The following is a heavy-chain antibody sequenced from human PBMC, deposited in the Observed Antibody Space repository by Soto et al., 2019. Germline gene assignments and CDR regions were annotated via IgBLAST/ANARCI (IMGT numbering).Heavy chain of an antibody. V-gene: IGHV3-7*01. CDR2: LNQDGSRG. CDR3: ARDPGWGAFEI. Sequence: GGSLRLSCAASGFTFSTSWMHWVRQAPGKGLECVAILNQDGSRGNYVDSVKGRFTISRDNAQNSLSLQMHSLRAEDTAVYYCARDPGWGAFEIWGQGTMVTVSS. D-gene: IGHD1-26*01. CDR1: GFTFSTSW. J-gene: IGHJ3*02.